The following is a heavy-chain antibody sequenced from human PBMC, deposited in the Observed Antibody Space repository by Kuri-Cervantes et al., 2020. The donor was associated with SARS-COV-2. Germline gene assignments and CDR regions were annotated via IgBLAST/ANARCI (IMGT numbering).Heavy chain of an antibody. CDR3: ARDSGFAPFDY. V-gene: IGHV1-2*02. CDR1: GYTFTGYY. Sequence: ASVKVSCKASGYTFTGYYMHWVRQAPGQGLEWMGWINPNSGGTNYAQKFQGRVTITRNTSISTAYMELSSLRSDDTAVYYCARDSGFAPFDYWGQGTLVTVSS. J-gene: IGHJ4*02. CDR2: INPNSGGT. D-gene: IGHD3-10*01.